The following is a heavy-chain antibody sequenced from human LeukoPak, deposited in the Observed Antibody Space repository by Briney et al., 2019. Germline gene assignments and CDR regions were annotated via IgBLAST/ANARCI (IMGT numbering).Heavy chain of an antibody. CDR2: INPNSGGT. CDR1: GYTFTDYY. Sequence: ASVKVSCKASGYTFTDYYLHWVRQAPGQGLEWMGWINPNSGGTIYAQKFLGRVTMTEDTSTDTAYMELSSLRSEDTAVYYCALRNFDYWGQGTLVTVSS. D-gene: IGHD4-17*01. J-gene: IGHJ4*02. CDR3: ALRNFDY. V-gene: IGHV1-2*02.